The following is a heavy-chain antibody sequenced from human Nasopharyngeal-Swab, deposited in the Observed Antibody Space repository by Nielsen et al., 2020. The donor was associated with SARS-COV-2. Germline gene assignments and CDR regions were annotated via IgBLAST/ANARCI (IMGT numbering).Heavy chain of an antibody. CDR3: ATHRSIVGATFDY. CDR2: ISYDGSNK. Sequence: GGSLRLSCAASGFTFNTYAMHWVRQAPGKGLEWVAVISYDGSNKYYADSVKGRFTISRDNSKNTLYLQMNSLRAEDTAVYYCATHRSIVGATFDYWGQGTLVTVSS. D-gene: IGHD1-26*01. J-gene: IGHJ4*02. V-gene: IGHV3-30*04. CDR1: GFTFNTYA.